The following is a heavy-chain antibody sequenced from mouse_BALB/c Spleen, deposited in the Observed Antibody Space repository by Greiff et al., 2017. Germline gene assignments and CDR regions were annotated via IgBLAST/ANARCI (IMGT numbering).Heavy chain of an antibody. V-gene: IGHV3-2*02. CDR3: ARGGLTAATDY. CDR1: GYSFTSYYV. Sequence: EVQLMESGPGLVKPAPSLSLTCTASGYSFTSYYVWYRIRQLPGNKLEWLGDISYSGSTSYNPAFKSRIAITRDTSKNQYFLQLNSVTTEDSARYCCARGGLTAATDYWGQGTTLTVSS. J-gene: IGHJ2*01. CDR2: ISYSGST. D-gene: IGHD1-2*01.